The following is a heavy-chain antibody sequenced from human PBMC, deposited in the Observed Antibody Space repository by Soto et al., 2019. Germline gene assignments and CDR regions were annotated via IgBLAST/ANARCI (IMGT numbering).Heavy chain of an antibody. CDR3: ARGPYLAARTPPKYYYYYYMDV. V-gene: IGHV4-34*01. D-gene: IGHD6-6*01. J-gene: IGHJ6*03. CDR1: GGSFSGYY. CDR2: INHSGST. Sequence: SETLSLTCAAYGGSFSGYYWIWILHPPGKGLDWIGEINHSGSTNYNPSLKSRVTISVDTSKNQFSLKLSSVTAADTAVYYCARGPYLAARTPPKYYYYYYMDVWGKGTTVTVSS.